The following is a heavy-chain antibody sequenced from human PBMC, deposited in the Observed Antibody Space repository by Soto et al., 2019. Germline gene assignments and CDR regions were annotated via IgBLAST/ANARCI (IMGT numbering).Heavy chain of an antibody. V-gene: IGHV4-61*01. D-gene: IGHD5-12*01. J-gene: IGHJ4*02. CDR1: GGSVSSGSYY. CDR3: ARSPRWMATITYYFDY. Sequence: PSETLSLTCTVSGGSVSSGSYYWSWIRQPPGKGLEWIGYIYYSGSTNYNPSLKSRVTISVDTSKNQFSLKLSSVTAADTAVYYCARSPRWMATITYYFDYWGQGTLVTVSS. CDR2: IYYSGST.